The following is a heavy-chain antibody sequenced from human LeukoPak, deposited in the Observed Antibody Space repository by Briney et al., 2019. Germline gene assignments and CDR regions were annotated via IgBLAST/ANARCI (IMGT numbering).Heavy chain of an antibody. J-gene: IGHJ6*04. D-gene: IGHD2-2*01. CDR3: ARKGYCSSTSCFYYYYYGMDV. CDR1: GFTFSSYE. Sequence: SGGSLRLSCAASGFTFSSYEMNWVRQAPGKGVEGGSYISSSGSTIYYADSVKGRFTISRDNAKNSLYLQMNSLRAEDTAVYYCARKGYCSSTSCFYYYYYGMDVWGKGTTVTVSS. V-gene: IGHV3-48*03. CDR2: ISSSGSTI.